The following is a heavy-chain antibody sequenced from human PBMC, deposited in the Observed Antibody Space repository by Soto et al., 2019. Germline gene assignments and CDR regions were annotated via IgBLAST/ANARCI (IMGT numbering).Heavy chain of an antibody. CDR3: ARDPGDSSNWDDAFDI. CDR2: ISTYNDNT. CDR1: GYTFTEYG. D-gene: IGHD6-13*01. Sequence: QVQLVQSGAEVKKPGASVKVSCKASGYTFTEYGISWVRQAPGQGLEWMGWISTYNDNTNYAQKLQGRVAMTTDTSTSTAYMELRSLRSDDTAVYYCARDPGDSSNWDDAFDIWGQGTMVAVSS. J-gene: IGHJ3*02. V-gene: IGHV1-18*01.